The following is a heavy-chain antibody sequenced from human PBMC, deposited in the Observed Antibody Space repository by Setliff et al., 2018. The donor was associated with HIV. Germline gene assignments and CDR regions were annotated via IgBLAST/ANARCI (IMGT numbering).Heavy chain of an antibody. CDR3: ASRVCYYDSSGYLREEGFDP. J-gene: IGHJ5*02. V-gene: IGHV4-39*01. CDR2: IYYSGST. CDR1: GGSISNSRYY. D-gene: IGHD3-22*01. Sequence: SETLSLTCTVSGGSISNSRYYWSWIRQPPGKGLEWIGSIYYSGSTYYNPSLKSRVTISVDTSKNQFSLKLSSVTAADAAVYYCASRVCYYDSSGYLREEGFDPWGQGTLVTVSS.